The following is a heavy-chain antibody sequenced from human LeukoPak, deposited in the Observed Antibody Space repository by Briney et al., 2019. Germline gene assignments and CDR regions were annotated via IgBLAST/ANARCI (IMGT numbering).Heavy chain of an antibody. D-gene: IGHD3-22*01. Sequence: GGSLRLSCAASEFTFDDYAMHWVRQAPGKGLEWVSGISWNSGSIGYADSVKGRFTISRDNAKNSLYLQMNSLRAEDTALYYCAKAFYYDSSGYYDYWGQGTLVTVSS. J-gene: IGHJ4*02. V-gene: IGHV3-9*01. CDR2: ISWNSGSI. CDR3: AKAFYYDSSGYYDY. CDR1: EFTFDDYA.